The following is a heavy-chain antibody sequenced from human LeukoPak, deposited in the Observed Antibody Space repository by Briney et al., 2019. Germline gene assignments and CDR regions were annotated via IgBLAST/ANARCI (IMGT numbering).Heavy chain of an antibody. CDR3: ARLPWTEPRYYYDSSGYYASYFDY. D-gene: IGHD3-22*01. J-gene: IGHJ4*02. CDR1: GGSIKSHF. V-gene: IGHV4-59*11. CDR2: IFHSGST. Sequence: SETLSLTCTVSGGSIKSHFWSWVRQPPGKRLEWIGYIFHSGSTNYNPSLKSRVTISVDTSKNQFSLKLSSVTAADTAVYYCARLPWTEPRYYYDSSGYYASYFDYWGQGALVTVSS.